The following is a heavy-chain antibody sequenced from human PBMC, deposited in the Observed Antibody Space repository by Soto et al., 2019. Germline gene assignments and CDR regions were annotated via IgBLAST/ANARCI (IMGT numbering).Heavy chain of an antibody. CDR3: PKEPPRGPLAEPGFSYQGLDV. CDR2: ISYDGNEI. J-gene: IGHJ6*02. V-gene: IGHV3-30*18. D-gene: IGHD1-1*01. Sequence: GGSLRLSCAGTGFTFKSYGMHWVRQAPGKGLEWVAAISYDGNEINYADSVKGRFHISRDNSINTLYLQMNTLTSEDTAVYYCPKEPPRGPLAEPGFSYQGLDVWGQGAAVTVSS. CDR1: GFTFKSYG.